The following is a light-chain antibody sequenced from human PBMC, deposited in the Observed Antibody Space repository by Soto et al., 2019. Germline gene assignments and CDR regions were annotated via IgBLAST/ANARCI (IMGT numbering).Light chain of an antibody. Sequence: EIVLPQSPGTLSLSPGERATLSCRASQSVSSNYLAWYQQKPGQAPRLLIYGASSRATGIPDRFSGSGSGTDFTLTISRLEPEDFAVYYCQQYGKSRFIFGPGTKVDIK. CDR3: QQYGKSRFI. J-gene: IGKJ3*01. CDR1: QSVSSNY. V-gene: IGKV3-20*01. CDR2: GAS.